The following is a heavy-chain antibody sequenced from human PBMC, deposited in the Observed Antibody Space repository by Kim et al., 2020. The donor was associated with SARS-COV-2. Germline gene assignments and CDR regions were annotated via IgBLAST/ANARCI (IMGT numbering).Heavy chain of an antibody. CDR3: ARDPPRYYDSSGYFDY. Sequence: KFQGRVTITRDTSASTAYMELSSLRSEDTAVYYCARDPPRYYDSSGYFDYWGQGTLVTVSS. J-gene: IGHJ4*02. D-gene: IGHD3-22*01. V-gene: IGHV1-3*01.